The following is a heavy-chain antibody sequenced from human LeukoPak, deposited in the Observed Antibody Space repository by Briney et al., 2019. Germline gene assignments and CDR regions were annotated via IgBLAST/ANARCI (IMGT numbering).Heavy chain of an antibody. CDR1: GYTFTGYY. Sequence: ASVKVSCKASGYTFTGYYMHWVRQAPGQGLEWMGRINPNSGGTNYAQKFQGRVTMTRDTSISTAYMELSRLRFDDTAVYYCARAGGPTVTKYYFDYWGQGTLVTVSS. CDR2: INPNSGGT. CDR3: ARAGGPTVTKYYFDY. J-gene: IGHJ4*02. V-gene: IGHV1-2*06. D-gene: IGHD4-17*01.